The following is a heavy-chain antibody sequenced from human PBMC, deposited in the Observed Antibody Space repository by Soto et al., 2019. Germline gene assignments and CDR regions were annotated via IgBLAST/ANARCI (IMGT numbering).Heavy chain of an antibody. J-gene: IGHJ6*03. Sequence: QLHLQESGPGLVKPSETLSLTCTVSGGSIRESGLYCGWIRQSPGQGLRWIGSIFFSARTHYNPSLTLGVTIAKDASKNHCSLPLISVAAADTGVYYCARALMDVWGKGTPVTVSS. V-gene: IGHV4-39*02. CDR1: GGSIRESGLY. CDR2: IFFSART. CDR3: ARALMDV.